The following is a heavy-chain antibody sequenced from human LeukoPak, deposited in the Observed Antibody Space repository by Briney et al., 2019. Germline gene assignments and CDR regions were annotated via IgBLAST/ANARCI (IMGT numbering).Heavy chain of an antibody. V-gene: IGHV1-2*02. J-gene: IGHJ4*02. CDR1: GYTLTELS. Sequence: ASVKVSCKVSGYTLTELSMHWVRQAPGQGLEWMGWINPNSGGTNYAQKFQGRVTMTRDTSISTAYMELSRLRSDDTAVYYCARDPGYGEGVDYWSQGTLVTVSS. CDR2: INPNSGGT. CDR3: ARDPGYGEGVDY. D-gene: IGHD4-17*01.